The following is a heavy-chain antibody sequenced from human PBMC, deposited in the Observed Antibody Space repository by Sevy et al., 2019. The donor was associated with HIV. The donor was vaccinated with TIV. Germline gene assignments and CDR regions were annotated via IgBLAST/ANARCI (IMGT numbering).Heavy chain of an antibody. V-gene: IGHV3-23*01. J-gene: IGHJ4*02. CDR3: ARAGCTKPHDY. Sequence: GGSLRLSCAASGFTFSKYSMSWVRQPPGKGLEWVSTLSCGCGEINYGDSVKGRFTISRDNSKCSVYLQMNNLRPEDTAVYYWARAGCTKPHDYWGQGSLVTVSS. CDR1: GFTFSKYS. CDR2: LSCGCGEI. D-gene: IGHD2-8*01.